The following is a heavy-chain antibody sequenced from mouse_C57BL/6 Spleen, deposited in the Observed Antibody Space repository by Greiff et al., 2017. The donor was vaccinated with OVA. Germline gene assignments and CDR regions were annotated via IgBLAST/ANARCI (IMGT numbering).Heavy chain of an antibody. V-gene: IGHV5-4*01. CDR3: AREFITTVASGFAY. CDR1: GFTFSSYA. Sequence: EVMLVESGGGLVKPGGSLKLSCAASGFTFSSYAMSWVRQTPEKRLEWVATISDGGSYTYYPDNVKGRFTISRDNAKNNLYLQMSHLKSEDTAMYYCAREFITTVASGFAYWGQGTLVTVSA. CDR2: ISDGGSYT. D-gene: IGHD1-1*01. J-gene: IGHJ3*01.